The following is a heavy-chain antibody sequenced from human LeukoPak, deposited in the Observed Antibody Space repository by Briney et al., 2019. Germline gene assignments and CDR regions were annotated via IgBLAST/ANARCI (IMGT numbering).Heavy chain of an antibody. J-gene: IGHJ4*02. CDR1: GGSISSSNHF. V-gene: IGHV4-61*01. CDR2: IFHSGST. CDR3: ARDRPFYFGSGSYYDGFDS. Sequence: SETLSLTCTVSGGSISSSNHFWGWIRQPPGKGLEWIGYIFHSGSTNYSPSLKSRVTISLDTSKNQFSLNLSSVTAADTAVYYCARDRPFYFGSGSYYDGFDSWGQGTLVTVSS. D-gene: IGHD3-10*01.